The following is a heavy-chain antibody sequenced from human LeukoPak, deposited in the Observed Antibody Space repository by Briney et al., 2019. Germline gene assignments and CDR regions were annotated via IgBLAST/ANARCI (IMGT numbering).Heavy chain of an antibody. CDR3: ARSAYYDSNDY. D-gene: IGHD3-22*01. J-gene: IGHJ4*02. CDR2: IYYSGST. Sequence: SETLSLTCAVSGGSISSYYWSWIRQPPGKGLEWIGYIYYSGSTNYKPSLKSRVTISVETSKNQFSLNLSSVTAADTAVYYCARSAYYDSNDYWGQGTLVTVSS. CDR1: GGSISSYY. V-gene: IGHV4-59*08.